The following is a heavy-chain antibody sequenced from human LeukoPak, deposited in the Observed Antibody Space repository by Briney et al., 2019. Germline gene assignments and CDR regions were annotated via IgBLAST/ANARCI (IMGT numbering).Heavy chain of an antibody. CDR2: IIPIFGTA. D-gene: IGHD3-22*01. J-gene: IGHJ4*02. V-gene: IGHV1-69*05. CDR1: GGTFSSYA. Sequence: SVKVSCKASGGTFSSYAISWVRQAPGQGLGWMGRIIPIFGTANYAQKFQGRVTITTDESTSTAYMELSSLRSEDTAMYYCAEGSYYDSSGYLDYWGQGTLVTVSS. CDR3: AEGSYYDSSGYLDY.